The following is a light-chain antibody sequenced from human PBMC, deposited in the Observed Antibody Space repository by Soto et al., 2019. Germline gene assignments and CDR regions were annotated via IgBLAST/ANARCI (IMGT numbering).Light chain of an antibody. CDR2: EGS. V-gene: IGLV2-23*01. CDR1: SSDVGSYNL. Sequence: QSALTQPASVSGSPGQSITISCTGTSSDVGSYNLVSWYQQHPGKAPKLMIYEGSKRPSGVSNRFSGSKSGNTASLTISGLQAEDEADYYCCSYAGSSVFGTGTTVT. J-gene: IGLJ1*01. CDR3: CSYAGSSV.